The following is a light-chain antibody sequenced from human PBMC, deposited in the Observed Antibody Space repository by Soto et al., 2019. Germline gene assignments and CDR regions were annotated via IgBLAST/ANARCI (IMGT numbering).Light chain of an antibody. CDR2: GAS. J-gene: IGKJ1*01. V-gene: IGKV3-15*01. Sequence: EIVLTQSPGPLSLSPGERATLSCRASQSVSSTYLAWCQQKPGQAPRLLIYGASTRATGIPARFSGSWSGTEFTLTISSLQSEDVAVYYCQQYNNWPRTLCQGTKVDIK. CDR3: QQYNNWPRT. CDR1: QSVSSTY.